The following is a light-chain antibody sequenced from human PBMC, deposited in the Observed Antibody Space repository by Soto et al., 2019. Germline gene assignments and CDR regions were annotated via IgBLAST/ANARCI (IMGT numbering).Light chain of an antibody. V-gene: IGLV4-69*01. CDR2: LNSDGSH. Sequence: QSVLTQSPSASASLGASVKLTCTLSSGHSSYAIAWHQQQPEKGPRYLMKLNSDGSHSKGDGIPDRFSGSSSGAERYLTISSLQSEYGADYYCQTWGTGPVVFGGGTKLTVL. CDR3: QTWGTGPVV. CDR1: SGHSSYA. J-gene: IGLJ2*01.